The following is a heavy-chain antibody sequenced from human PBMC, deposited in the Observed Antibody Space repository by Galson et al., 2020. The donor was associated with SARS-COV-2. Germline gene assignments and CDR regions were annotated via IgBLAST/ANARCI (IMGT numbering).Heavy chain of an antibody. CDR2: INSDESFR. CDR1: GFTFSNHW. V-gene: IGHV3-74*01. CDR3: ARVHSSDWNPGHDVQNF. J-gene: IGHJ4*02. D-gene: IGHD3-22*01. Sequence: GESLKISCVASGFTFSNHWMHWVRQAPGKGLVWVSRINSDESFRDYADSVEGRFTISRDNAKNTLYLQMSSLRAEDTAMYYCARVHSSDWNPGHDVQNFWGQGTLVTVSS.